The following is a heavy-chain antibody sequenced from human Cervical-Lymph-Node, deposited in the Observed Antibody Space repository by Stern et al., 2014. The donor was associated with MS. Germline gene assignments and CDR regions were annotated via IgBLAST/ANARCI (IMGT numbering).Heavy chain of an antibody. CDR2: LSYDGSNK. V-gene: IGHV3-33*05. CDR3: ARDGPYYDHNGRGDAFDV. J-gene: IGHJ3*01. Sequence: VQLVESGGGVVQPGTSLRLSCAASGFTFSGHGLHWVRQAPGKGLEWVALLSYDGSNKGYADSVKGRFTISRDSSSSTMFLQMNNLRLEDTAVYYCARDGPYYDHNGRGDAFDVWGQGAMVTVSS. D-gene: IGHD3-22*01. CDR1: GFTFSGHG.